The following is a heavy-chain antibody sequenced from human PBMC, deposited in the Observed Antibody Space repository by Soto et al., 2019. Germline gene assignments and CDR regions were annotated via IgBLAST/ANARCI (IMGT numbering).Heavy chain of an antibody. J-gene: IGHJ4*02. Sequence: QITLKESGPTLVRPTQTLTLTCTFSGFSLSTSGLGVGWIRQPPGKALEWLALIYWYDDKRYSPSLKARLTITKDTSKNPVVLTMTNMDPVDTATYYCAHRPSGWYFFDYCGQGTLVTVSS. CDR3: AHRPSGWYFFDY. V-gene: IGHV2-5*01. CDR1: GFSLSTSGLG. CDR2: IYWYDDK. D-gene: IGHD6-19*01.